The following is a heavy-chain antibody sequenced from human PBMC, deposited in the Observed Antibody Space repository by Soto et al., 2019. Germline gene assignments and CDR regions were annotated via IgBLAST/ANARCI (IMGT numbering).Heavy chain of an antibody. CDR3: ARDARVLLWFGEENYFDY. CDR1: GGSISSYY. D-gene: IGHD3-10*01. CDR2: IYYSGST. J-gene: IGHJ4*02. V-gene: IGHV4-59*01. Sequence: SETLSLTCTVSGGSISSYYWSWIRQPPGKGLEWIGYIYYSGSTNYNPSLKSRVTISVDTSKNQFSLKLSSVTAADTAVYYCARDARVLLWFGEENYFDYWGQGTLVTVSS.